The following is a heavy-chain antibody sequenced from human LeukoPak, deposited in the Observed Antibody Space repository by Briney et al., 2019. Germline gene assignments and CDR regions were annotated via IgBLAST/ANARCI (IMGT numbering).Heavy chain of an antibody. D-gene: IGHD2-2*01. CDR2: IIPIFGTA. V-gene: IGHV1-69*13. J-gene: IGHJ4*02. CDR1: GGTFGSYA. Sequence: SVKVSCTASGGTFGSYAISWVRQAPGQGLEWMGGIIPIFGTANYAQKFQGRVTITADESTSTAYMELSSLRSEDTAVYYCARSAYVPAAIYFDYWGQGTLVTVSS. CDR3: ARSAYVPAAIYFDY.